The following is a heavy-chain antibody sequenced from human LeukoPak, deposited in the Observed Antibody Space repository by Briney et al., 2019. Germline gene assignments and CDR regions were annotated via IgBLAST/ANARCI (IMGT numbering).Heavy chain of an antibody. J-gene: IGHJ4*02. CDR3: GRVAYYESGGYSPPDY. Sequence: VASVKVSCKASGYTFTSYYMHWVRQAPGQGLEWMGIINPSGGSTSYAQKFQGRVTMTRDMSTSTGYMELSSLSSGDTALFYCGRVAYYESGGYSPPDYWGQGPLVTVSS. CDR1: GYTFTSYY. V-gene: IGHV1-46*01. D-gene: IGHD3-22*01. CDR2: INPSGGST.